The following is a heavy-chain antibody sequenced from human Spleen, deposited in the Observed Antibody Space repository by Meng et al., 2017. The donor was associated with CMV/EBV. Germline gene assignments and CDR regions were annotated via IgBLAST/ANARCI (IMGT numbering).Heavy chain of an antibody. J-gene: IGHJ6*02. CDR2: IYYSGST. CDR1: GGSISSSSYY. D-gene: IGHD3-3*01. CDR3: ARVLYDFWSVYNTPYGMDV. Sequence: SETLSLTCTVSGGSISSSSYYWGWIRQPPGKGLEWIGSIYYSGSTYYNPSLKSRVTISVDPSKNQFSLKLSSVTAADTAVYYCARVLYDFWSVYNTPYGMDVWGQGTTVTVSS. V-gene: IGHV4-39*07.